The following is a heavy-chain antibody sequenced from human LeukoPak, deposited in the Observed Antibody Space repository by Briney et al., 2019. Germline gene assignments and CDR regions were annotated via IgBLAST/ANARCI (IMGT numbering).Heavy chain of an antibody. CDR3: ARFDYYGSGSPVHFDY. CDR2: TSYDGSNK. V-gene: IGHV3-30*04. D-gene: IGHD3-10*01. Sequence: PGGSLRLSCAASGFTFSSYAMHWVRQAPGKGLEWVAVTSYDGSNKYYADSVKGRFTISRDNSKNTLYLQMNSLRAEDTAVYYCARFDYYGSGSPVHFDYWGQGTLVTVSS. CDR1: GFTFSSYA. J-gene: IGHJ4*02.